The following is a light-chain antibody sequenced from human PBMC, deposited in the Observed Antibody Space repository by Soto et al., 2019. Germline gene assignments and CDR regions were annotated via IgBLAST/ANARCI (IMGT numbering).Light chain of an antibody. CDR1: QSVTSN. Sequence: EKLMTQSPATLSVSPGERVTLSCRASQSVTSNLAWYQQRPDQYPSLLSFGASTRAEGPPARFSGSVFGCKFTLTITSLWSGDFAVYYCQQYNHWPATFGHGTKVDIK. CDR2: GAS. J-gene: IGKJ1*01. CDR3: QQYNHWPAT. V-gene: IGKV3-15*01.